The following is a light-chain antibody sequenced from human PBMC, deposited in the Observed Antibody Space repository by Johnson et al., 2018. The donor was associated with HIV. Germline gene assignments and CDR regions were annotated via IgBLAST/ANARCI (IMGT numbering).Light chain of an antibody. CDR2: ENN. V-gene: IGLV1-51*02. J-gene: IGLJ1*01. CDR3: GTWATSRSAYV. Sequence: QSVLTQPPSVSAAPGQKVTISCSGSSSNIGNNYVSWYQQLPGTAPKLLIYENNKRPSGIPDRFSGSKSGTSATLGITGLQTGDEADYYCGTWATSRSAYVCETGTKFTVL. CDR1: SSNIGNNY.